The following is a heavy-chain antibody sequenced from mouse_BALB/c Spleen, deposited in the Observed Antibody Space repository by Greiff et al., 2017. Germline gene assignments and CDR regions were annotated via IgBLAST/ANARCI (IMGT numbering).Heavy chain of an antibody. V-gene: IGHV1S41*01. CDR3: ASIYYDYDGNAMDY. CDR2: IAPGSGST. D-gene: IGHD2-4*01. Sequence: DLVKPGASVKLSCKASGYTFTSYWINWIKQRPGQGLEWIGRIAPGSGSTYYNEMFKGKATLTVDTSSSTAYIQLSSLSSEDSAVYFCASIYYDYDGNAMDYWGQGTSVTVSS. CDR1: GYTFTSYW. J-gene: IGHJ4*01.